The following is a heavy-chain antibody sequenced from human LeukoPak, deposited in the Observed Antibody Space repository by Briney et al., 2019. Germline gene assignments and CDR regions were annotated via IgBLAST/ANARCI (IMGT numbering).Heavy chain of an antibody. CDR1: GGSFSGYY. Sequence: SETLSLTCAVYGGSFSGYYWSWIRQPPGKGLEWIGEINHSGSTNYNPSLKSRVTMSLDASKNQFSLKLTSVTAADTAVYYCARQGELEIFDYWGQGTLVTVSS. J-gene: IGHJ4*02. D-gene: IGHD1-1*01. CDR3: ARQGELEIFDY. V-gene: IGHV4-34*01. CDR2: INHSGST.